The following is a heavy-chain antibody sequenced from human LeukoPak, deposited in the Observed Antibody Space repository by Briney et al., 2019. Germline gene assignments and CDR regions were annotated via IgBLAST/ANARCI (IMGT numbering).Heavy chain of an antibody. CDR3: ARVRGYSSSPTSLDY. D-gene: IGHD6-13*01. Sequence: TGGSLRLSCAASGFTFSSYSMNWVRQAPGKGLEWVSSISSSSSYIYYADSVKGRFTISRDNAKNSLYLQMNSLRAEDTAVYYCARVRGYSSSPTSLDYWGQGTLVTVSS. CDR1: GFTFSSYS. J-gene: IGHJ4*02. CDR2: ISSSSSYI. V-gene: IGHV3-21*01.